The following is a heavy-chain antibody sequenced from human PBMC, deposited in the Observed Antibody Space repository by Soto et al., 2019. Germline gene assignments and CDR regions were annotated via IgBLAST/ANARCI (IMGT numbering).Heavy chain of an antibody. J-gene: IGHJ4*02. CDR1: GGSISSGGYY. CDR2: LYYSGST. Sequence: QVQLQESGPGLVKPSQTLSLTCTVSGGSISSGGYYWSWIRQHPGKGLEWIGYLYYSGSTYYNPALKSRVSISVDTSKNQCSLKLSSVTAADTAVYYCAWVHCSSTRCYQIDYWGQGTPVTVSS. V-gene: IGHV4-31*03. D-gene: IGHD2-2*01. CDR3: AWVHCSSTRCYQIDY.